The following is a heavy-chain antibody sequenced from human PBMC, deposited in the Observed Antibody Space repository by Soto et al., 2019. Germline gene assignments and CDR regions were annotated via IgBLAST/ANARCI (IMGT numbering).Heavy chain of an antibody. CDR3: ARDLSGTGLDI. D-gene: IGHD1-26*01. J-gene: IGHJ6*02. V-gene: IGHV4-4*07. CDR1: GDSIGRFY. Sequence: QVQLHESGPGLVKPSETLSLTCNVSGDSIGRFYWSWIRQSAEKGLEWIGRDYSTGGTAYNPALKGRVTISLDRSNNHVSLEMNSVTAADTAVYFCARDLSGTGLDIWGRGTRVTVSS. CDR2: DYSTGGT.